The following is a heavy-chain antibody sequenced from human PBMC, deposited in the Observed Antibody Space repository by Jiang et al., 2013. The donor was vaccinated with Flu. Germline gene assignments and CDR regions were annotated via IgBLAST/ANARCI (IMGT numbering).Heavy chain of an antibody. Sequence: GSGLVKPSETLSLTCTVSGGSISSYYWSWIRQPPGKGLEWIGYIYYSGSTNYNPSLKSRVIISVDTSKNQFSLKLSSVTAADTAVYYCARVKLDDAFDIWGQGTMVTVSS. J-gene: IGHJ3*02. V-gene: IGHV4-59*01. CDR1: GGSISSYY. CDR3: ARVKLDDAFDI. CDR2: IYYSGST.